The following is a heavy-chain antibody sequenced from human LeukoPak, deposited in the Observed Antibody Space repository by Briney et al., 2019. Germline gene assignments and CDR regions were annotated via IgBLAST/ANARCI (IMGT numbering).Heavy chain of an antibody. CDR2: INSDGSAT. CDR3: ARDYGG. D-gene: IGHD4/OR15-4a*01. CDR1: GFTFSRYW. J-gene: IGHJ4*02. V-gene: IGHV3-74*01. Sequence: GGSLRLSCTASGFTFSRYWMHWVRQAPGKGLVWGSRINSDGSATTYADSVRGRFSTSRDNAKNTVYLQMNSLRGDDTGVYYCARDYGGWGQGTLVTVSA.